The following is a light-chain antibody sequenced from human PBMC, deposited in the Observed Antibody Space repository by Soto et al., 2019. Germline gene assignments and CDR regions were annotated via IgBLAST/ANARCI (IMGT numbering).Light chain of an antibody. CDR2: LNSDGSH. CDR1: SGHSNYA. CDR3: QTWGTGTVV. V-gene: IGLV4-69*01. Sequence: QAVVTQSPSASASLGASVKLTCTLSSGHSNYAIAWHQQQPEKGPRYLMKLNSDGSHSKGDGIPDRFSGSSSGADRYLTISSLQSEDEADYYCQTWGTGTVVFGGGTKVTVL. J-gene: IGLJ2*01.